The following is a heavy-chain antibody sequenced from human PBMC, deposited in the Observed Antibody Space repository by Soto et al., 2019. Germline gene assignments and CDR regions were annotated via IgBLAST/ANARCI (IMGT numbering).Heavy chain of an antibody. CDR1: GGSFSGYY. CDR2: INHSGIT. Sequence: QVQLQQWGAGLLKPSETLSLTCAVYGGSFSGYYWSWIRQPPGKGLEWIGEINHSGITNYNPSLKSRVTISVDTSKNQFSLRLSSVTAADTAVYYCARGRPDIVVVPAATALDYWGQGTLVTVSS. V-gene: IGHV4-34*01. CDR3: ARGRPDIVVVPAATALDY. D-gene: IGHD2-2*01. J-gene: IGHJ4*02.